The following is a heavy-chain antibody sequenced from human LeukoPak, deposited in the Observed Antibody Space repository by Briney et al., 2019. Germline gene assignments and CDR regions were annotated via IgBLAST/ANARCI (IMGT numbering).Heavy chain of an antibody. Sequence: ASVKVSCKASGYTFINYYMHWVRQAPGQGLEWMGIINPSAGSTSYAPKFQGRVTMTRDTSTSTVYMELSSLKFEDTAVYYCARGSRYDIAYWGQGTLVTVSS. V-gene: IGHV1-46*01. CDR2: INPSAGST. CDR1: GYTFINYY. J-gene: IGHJ4*02. CDR3: ARGSRYDIAY. D-gene: IGHD3-22*01.